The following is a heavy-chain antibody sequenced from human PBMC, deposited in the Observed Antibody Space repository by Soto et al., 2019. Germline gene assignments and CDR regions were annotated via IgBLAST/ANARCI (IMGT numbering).Heavy chain of an antibody. CDR1: GFTFSSYG. CDR3: AKDQRGGGYYWDYYYYGMDV. Sequence: GGSLRLSCAASGFTFSSYGMHWVRQAPGKGLEWVAVISYDGSNKYYADSVKGRFTISRDNSKNTLYLQMNSLRAEDTAVYYCAKDQRGGGYYWDYYYYGMDVWGQGTTVTVSS. J-gene: IGHJ6*02. CDR2: ISYDGSNK. V-gene: IGHV3-30*18. D-gene: IGHD3-22*01.